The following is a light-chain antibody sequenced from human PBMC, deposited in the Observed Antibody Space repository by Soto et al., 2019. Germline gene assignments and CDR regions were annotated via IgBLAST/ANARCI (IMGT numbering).Light chain of an antibody. V-gene: IGLV2-8*01. Sequence: QSVLTQSPSASGSPGQSVTISCTGTSSDIGGYDSVSWYQQHPGKAPKVMIYDVSNRPSGVPDRFSGSKSGNTAYLTVSALQAADEADYYCSSYTDRNNLVFGTGTKLTVL. CDR1: SSDIGGYDS. CDR2: DVS. J-gene: IGLJ1*01. CDR3: SSYTDRNNLV.